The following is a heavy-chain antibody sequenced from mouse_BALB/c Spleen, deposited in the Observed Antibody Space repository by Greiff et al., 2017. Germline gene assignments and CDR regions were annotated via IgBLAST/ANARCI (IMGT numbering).Heavy chain of an antibody. Sequence: VKLQESAAELARPGASVKMSCKASGYTFTSYTMHWVKQRPGQGLEWIGYINPSSGYTEYNQKFKDKTTLTADKSSSTAYMQLSSLTSEDSAVYYCARGIYYGTPYAMDYWGQGTSVTVSS. J-gene: IGHJ4*01. CDR1: GYTFTSYT. D-gene: IGHD1-1*01. CDR2: INPSSGYT. CDR3: ARGIYYGTPYAMDY. V-gene: IGHV1-4*02.